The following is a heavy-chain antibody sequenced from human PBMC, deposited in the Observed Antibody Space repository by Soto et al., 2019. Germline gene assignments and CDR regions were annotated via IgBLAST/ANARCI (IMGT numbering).Heavy chain of an antibody. Sequence: ASVSSCKTSGYTFTNYYIHWVRQAPGQGLEWMGVINPSGISTTYAQKFQGRVTMTRDTSTSTVYMDLSSLRPEDTAVYFCARVPVSYRAPCSGGSCYLFDYWGQGTLVTVSS. CDR3: ARVPVSYRAPCSGGSCYLFDY. CDR1: GYTFTNYY. V-gene: IGHV1-46*01. J-gene: IGHJ4*02. D-gene: IGHD2-15*01. CDR2: INPSGIST.